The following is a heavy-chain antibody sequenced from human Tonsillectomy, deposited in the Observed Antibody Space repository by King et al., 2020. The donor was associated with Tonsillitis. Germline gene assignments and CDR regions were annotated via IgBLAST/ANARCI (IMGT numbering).Heavy chain of an antibody. CDR2: LSYDGNNK. J-gene: IGHJ4*02. CDR3: AKGHSSGWFYFDS. Sequence: VQLVESGGGVVQPGRSLRLSCAASGFTFSSYGMHWVRQAPGKGLEWVAVLSYDGNNKYNAGSVKGRFTISRDNSKNTLYLQMNRLRGEDTAVYYCAKGHSSGWFYFDSWGQGTLVTVSS. V-gene: IGHV3-30*18. D-gene: IGHD6-19*01. CDR1: GFTFSSYG.